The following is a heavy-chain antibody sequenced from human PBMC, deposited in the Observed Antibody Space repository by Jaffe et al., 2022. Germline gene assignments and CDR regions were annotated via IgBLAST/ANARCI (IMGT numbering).Heavy chain of an antibody. V-gene: IGHV3-73*02. D-gene: IGHD2-8*02. Sequence: EVQLVESGGGLVQPGGSLKLSCAASGFTFSGSAMHWVRQASGKGLEWVGRIRSKANSYATAYAASVKGRFTISRDDSKNTAYLQMNSLKTEDTAVYYCTRQGGYCTGGVCYPRTTKNMDVWGKGTTVTVSS. CDR3: TRQGGYCTGGVCYPRTTKNMDV. CDR2: IRSKANSYAT. J-gene: IGHJ6*03. CDR1: GFTFSGSA.